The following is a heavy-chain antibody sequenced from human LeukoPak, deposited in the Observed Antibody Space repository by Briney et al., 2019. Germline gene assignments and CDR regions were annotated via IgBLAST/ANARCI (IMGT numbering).Heavy chain of an antibody. CDR2: IYYSGST. D-gene: IGHD3-22*01. CDR1: GGSISSGDYY. V-gene: IGHV4-30-4*08. CDR3: ARVFLRITMIVVVYYFDY. J-gene: IGHJ4*02. Sequence: AQTLSLTCTVSGGSISSGDYYWSWLRQPPGKGLEGIGYIYYSGSTYYNPSLKSRVTISVDTSKNQFSLKLSSVTAADTAVYYCARVFLRITMIVVVYYFDYWGQGTLVTVSS.